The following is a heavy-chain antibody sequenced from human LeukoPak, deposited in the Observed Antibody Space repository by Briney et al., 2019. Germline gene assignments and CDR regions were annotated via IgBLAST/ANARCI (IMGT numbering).Heavy chain of an antibody. CDR1: AYTFTGYY. V-gene: IGHV1-2*02. Sequence: ASVNVSCKASAYTFTGYYIHWVRQAPGQGLEWMGWINPNSGSTKYAQRFQGRVTMTRDTSISTAYMELSRLTSDDTAVYYCARWPVTGDDAFDIWGQGTMVTVSS. J-gene: IGHJ3*02. D-gene: IGHD7-27*01. CDR3: ARWPVTGDDAFDI. CDR2: INPNSGST.